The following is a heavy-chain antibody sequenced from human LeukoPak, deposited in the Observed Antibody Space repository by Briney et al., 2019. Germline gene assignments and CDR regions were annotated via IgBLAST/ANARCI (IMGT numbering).Heavy chain of an antibody. V-gene: IGHV3-23*01. CDR1: GFTFSSNA. CDR2: ISGSGGST. D-gene: IGHD1-26*01. J-gene: IGHJ4*02. Sequence: HPGGSLRLSCAASGFTFSSNAMSCVRQAPGKGLEWVSGISGSGGSTYYADSVKGRFTISRDNSKNTLYLQMNSLRAEDTAIYYCAKRGTWYSGSYLNPYWGQGTLVTV. CDR3: AKRGTWYSGSYLNPY.